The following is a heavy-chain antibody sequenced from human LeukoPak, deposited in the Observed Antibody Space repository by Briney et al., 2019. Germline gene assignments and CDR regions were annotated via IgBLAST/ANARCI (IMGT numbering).Heavy chain of an antibody. CDR1: GYTFTSYG. D-gene: IGHD3-10*01. V-gene: IGHV1-18*01. CDR3: ARAIGDEEYFDY. CDR2: ISAYNGNT. Sequence: GASVKVSCKASGYTFTSYGISWVRQAPGQGLEWMGWISAYNGNTNYAQKLQGRVTMTTDTSTSTACMELRSLRSDDTAVYYCARAIGDEEYFDYWGQGTLVTVSS. J-gene: IGHJ4*02.